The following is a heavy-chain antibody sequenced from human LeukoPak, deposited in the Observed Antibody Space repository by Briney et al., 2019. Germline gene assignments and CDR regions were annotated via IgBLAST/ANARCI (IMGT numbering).Heavy chain of an antibody. J-gene: IGHJ4*02. CDR2: ISAFNGNT. CDR3: ARVIGPLYGSGSYFDY. V-gene: IGHV1-18*01. D-gene: IGHD3-10*01. Sequence: PSVKVSCKASGYTFTSYGISWVRQAPGQGLEWMGWISAFNGNTNYAQKLQGRVTMTTDTSTSTAYMELRSLRSDDTAVYYCARVIGPLYGSGSYFDYWGQGTLVTVSS. CDR1: GYTFTSYG.